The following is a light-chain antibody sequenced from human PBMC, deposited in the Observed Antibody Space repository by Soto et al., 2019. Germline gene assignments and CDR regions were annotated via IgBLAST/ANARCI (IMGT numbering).Light chain of an antibody. CDR2: EVD. J-gene: IGLJ3*02. CDR1: SEDVGSYNL. Sequence: QSALTQPASVSGSPGQSITISCTGTSEDVGSYNLVSWYQQHPGKAPKVMIYEVDKRPSGVSDRFSGSKSGNTASLTISGLQAEDEANYYCCSYVGSSTWVFGGGTMLTVL. CDR3: CSYVGSSTWV. V-gene: IGLV2-23*02.